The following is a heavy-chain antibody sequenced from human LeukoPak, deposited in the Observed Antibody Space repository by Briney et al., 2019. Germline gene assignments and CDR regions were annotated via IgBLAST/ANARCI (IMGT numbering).Heavy chain of an antibody. CDR2: ISAYNGNT. CDR3: ARGGQLWFSFDY. Sequence: ASVKVSCKASGGTFSSYAISWVRQAPGQGLEWMGWISAYNGNTNYAQKLQGRVTMTTDTSTNTAYMELRSLRSDDTAVYYCARGGQLWFSFDYWGQGTLVTVSS. CDR1: GGTFSSYA. J-gene: IGHJ4*02. V-gene: IGHV1-18*01. D-gene: IGHD5-18*01.